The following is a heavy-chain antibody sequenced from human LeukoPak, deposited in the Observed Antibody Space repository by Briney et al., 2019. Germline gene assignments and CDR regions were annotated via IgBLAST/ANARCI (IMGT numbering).Heavy chain of an antibody. CDR1: GVSISSYY. J-gene: IGHJ4*02. D-gene: IGHD3-3*01. CDR3: ARGPGSGYPYYFDY. CDR2: IYNSGTT. Sequence: SETLSLTCIVSGVSISSYYWSWIRQPAGKGLEWIGRIYNSGTTNYKPSLKSRVTMSVDTSKNQFSLNLSSVTAADTAVYYCARGPGSGYPYYFDYWGQGTLVTVSS. V-gene: IGHV4-4*07.